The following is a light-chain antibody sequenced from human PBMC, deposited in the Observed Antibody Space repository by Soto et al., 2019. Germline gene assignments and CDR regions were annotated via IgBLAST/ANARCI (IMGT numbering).Light chain of an antibody. CDR2: SNN. CDR3: AAWDDSLSGVV. J-gene: IGLJ2*01. Sequence: QSVLTQPPSASGTPGQRVTISCSGSSSNIGSSYVYWFQQLPGTAPKLLIYSNNQRPSGVPDRFSGSKSGSSASLAISGLRSEDESDFYCAAWDDSLSGVVFGGGTKLTVL. CDR1: SSNIGSSY. V-gene: IGLV1-47*02.